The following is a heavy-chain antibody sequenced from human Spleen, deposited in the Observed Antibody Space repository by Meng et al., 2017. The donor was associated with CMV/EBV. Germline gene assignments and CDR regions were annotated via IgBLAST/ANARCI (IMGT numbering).Heavy chain of an antibody. CDR1: GGTFDTYT. CDR3: ARGYCSSTSCWYYYYGMDV. Sequence: SVKVSCKASGGTFDTYTVNWVRQAPGQGLEWMGGIIPIVGIPIYARKFQGRVTFTADKPTSTAYMELRSLRSEDTAVYYCARGYCSSTSCWYYYYGMDVWGQGTTVTVSS. J-gene: IGHJ6*01. CDR2: IIPIVGIP. V-gene: IGHV1-69*10. D-gene: IGHD2-2*01.